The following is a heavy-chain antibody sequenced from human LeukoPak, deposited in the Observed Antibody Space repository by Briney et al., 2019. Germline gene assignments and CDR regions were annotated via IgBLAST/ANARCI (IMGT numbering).Heavy chain of an antibody. D-gene: IGHD3-3*01. CDR2: INTDGSST. V-gene: IGHV3-74*01. Sequence: GGSLRLSCAASGFTFSSYWMHWVRQAPGKGLVWVSRINTDGSSTSYADSVKGRFTISRDNAKNTLYLQMNSLRAEDTAVYYCARDRSNYDFWSGYHDAFDIWGQGTMVTVSS. CDR1: GFTFSSYW. J-gene: IGHJ3*02. CDR3: ARDRSNYDFWSGYHDAFDI.